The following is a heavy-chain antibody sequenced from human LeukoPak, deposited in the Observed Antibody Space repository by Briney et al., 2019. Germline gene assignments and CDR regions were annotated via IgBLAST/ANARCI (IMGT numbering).Heavy chain of an antibody. CDR1: GYTFTDYF. J-gene: IGHJ5*02. D-gene: IGHD4-11*01. V-gene: IGHV1-2*02. Sequence: ASVKVSCKASGYTFTDYFMHWVRQAPGQGLEWMGWIDPNSGGSKYAQNFQGRVTLTSDTSISTAYMELTRLTSDDMAVYYCARDADRGYHYHDYFGPWGQGTLDTVSS. CDR3: ARDADRGYHYHDYFGP. CDR2: IDPNSGGS.